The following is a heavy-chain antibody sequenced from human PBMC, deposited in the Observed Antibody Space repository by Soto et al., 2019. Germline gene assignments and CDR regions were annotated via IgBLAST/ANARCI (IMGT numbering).Heavy chain of an antibody. J-gene: IGHJ4*02. CDR3: AKDISRGPTKNYDFWSGPDY. D-gene: IGHD3-3*01. CDR2: ISYDGSNK. CDR1: GFTFSSYG. Sequence: GGSLRLSCAASGFTFSSYGMHWVRQAPGKGLEWVAVISYDGSNKYYADSVKGRFTISRDNSKYSLYLEMNSLRPEDTALYYCAKDISRGPTKNYDFWSGPDYWGQGTLVTVSS. V-gene: IGHV3-30*18.